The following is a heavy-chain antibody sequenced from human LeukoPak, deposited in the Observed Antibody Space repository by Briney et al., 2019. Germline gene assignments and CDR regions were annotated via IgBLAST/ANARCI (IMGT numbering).Heavy chain of an antibody. Sequence: GSLRLSCAASGFTFSSYGMHWVRQAPGKGLEWVAFIRYDGSNKYYADSVKGRFTISRDNSKNTLYLQMNSLRAEDTAVYYCAKTMGITMVRKSSYYYYYYMDVWGKGTTVTISS. CDR1: GFTFSSYG. V-gene: IGHV3-30*02. J-gene: IGHJ6*03. D-gene: IGHD3-10*01. CDR3: AKTMGITMVRKSSYYYYYYMDV. CDR2: IRYDGSNK.